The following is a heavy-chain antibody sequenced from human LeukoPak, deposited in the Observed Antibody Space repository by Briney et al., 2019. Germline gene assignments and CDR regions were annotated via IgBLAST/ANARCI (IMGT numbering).Heavy chain of an antibody. V-gene: IGHV3-66*01. CDR3: AREVATIFGFDY. CDR2: IYSGGST. CDR1: GFTVSSNY. J-gene: IGHJ4*02. D-gene: IGHD5-12*01. Sequence: GGSLRLSCAASGFTVSSNYMSWVRQAPGKGLEWVSVIYSGGSTYYADSVKGRFTISGDNSKNTLYLQMNSLRAEDTAVYYCAREVATIFGFDYWGQGTLVTVSS.